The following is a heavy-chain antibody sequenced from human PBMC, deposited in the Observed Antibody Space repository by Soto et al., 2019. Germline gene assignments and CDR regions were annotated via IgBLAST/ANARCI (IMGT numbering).Heavy chain of an antibody. CDR1: GYIFTSYW. CDR3: ARLSYSNYKDGFDP. CDR2: IYPGDSDT. J-gene: IGHJ5*02. V-gene: IGHV5-51*01. D-gene: IGHD4-4*01. Sequence: GESLKISCKGSGYIFTSYWIGWVRQMPGKGLEWMGTIYPGDSDTRYSPSFQGQVTISADKSISTAYLQWSSLKASDTAKYYCARLSYSNYKDGFDPWGQGTLVTVPS.